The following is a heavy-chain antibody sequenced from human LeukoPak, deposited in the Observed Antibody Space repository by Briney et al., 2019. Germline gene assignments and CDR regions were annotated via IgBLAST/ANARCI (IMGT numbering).Heavy chain of an antibody. J-gene: IGHJ4*02. Sequence: SETLSLTCAVYGGSFSGYYWSWIRQPPGKGLEWIGEINHSGSTNYNPSLKSRVTISVDTSKNQFSLKLSSVTAADTAVYYCARGVPDIWGQGTLVTVSS. D-gene: IGHD5-12*01. CDR3: ARGVPDI. CDR1: GGSFSGYY. CDR2: INHSGST. V-gene: IGHV4-34*01.